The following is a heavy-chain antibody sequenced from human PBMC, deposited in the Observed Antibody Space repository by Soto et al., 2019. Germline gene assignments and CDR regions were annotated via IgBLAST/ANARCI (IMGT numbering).Heavy chain of an antibody. J-gene: IGHJ6*02. V-gene: IGHV4-31*03. D-gene: IGHD3-3*01. CDR1: GGSISSGGYY. Sequence: SETLSLTCTVSGGSISSGGYYWSWIRQHPGKGLEWIGYIYYSGSTYYNPSLKSRVTISVDTSKNQFSLKLSSVTAADTAVYYCARDAIGSIFGVVITNYYYYGMDVWGQGTTVTVSS. CDR2: IYYSGST. CDR3: ARDAIGSIFGVVITNYYYYGMDV.